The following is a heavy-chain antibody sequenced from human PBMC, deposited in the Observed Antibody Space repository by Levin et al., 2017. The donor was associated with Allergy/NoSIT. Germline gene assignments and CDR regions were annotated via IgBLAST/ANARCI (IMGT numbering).Heavy chain of an antibody. D-gene: IGHD4-17*01. CDR1: GFTFSNYA. CDR2: ITNSGRT. J-gene: IGHJ4*02. CDR3: VKEMTTVIPVFDY. V-gene: IGHV3-23*01. Sequence: GGSLRLSCAASGFTFSNYAMSWVRQAPGKGLEWVSAITNSGRTYYADSVKGRFTVSRDNSKNMLYLQMNSLRADDTAVYYCVKEMTTVIPVFDYWGQGTLVTVSS.